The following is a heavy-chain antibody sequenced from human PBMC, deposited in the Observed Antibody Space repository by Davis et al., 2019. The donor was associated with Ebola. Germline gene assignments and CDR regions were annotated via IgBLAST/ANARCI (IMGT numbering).Heavy chain of an antibody. CDR3: ARRKEGGYDP. CDR2: ICPGDFDT. D-gene: IGHD3-16*01. CDR1: GYSFPSYW. Sequence: GESLKISCKGSGYSFPSYWIGWVRQMPGKGLEWMGLICPGDFDTRYSPSFQGQVTISADKSLRTAYLHWSSLKASDSAMYFCARRKEGGYDPWGQGAMVTVSS. J-gene: IGHJ5*02. V-gene: IGHV5-51*01.